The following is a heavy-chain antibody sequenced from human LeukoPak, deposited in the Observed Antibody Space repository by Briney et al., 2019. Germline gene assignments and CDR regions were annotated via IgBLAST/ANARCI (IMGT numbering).Heavy chain of an antibody. CDR2: IWYDGSNK. V-gene: IGHV3-33*01. CDR3: ARDRGIAARRAWFDP. D-gene: IGHD6-6*01. Sequence: VGSLRLSCAASGFTFSSYGMHGVRQAPGKGLGRVAVIWYDGSNKYYADSVKGRFTISRDNSKNTLYLQMNSLRAEDTAVYYCARDRGIAARRAWFDPWGQGTLVTVSS. J-gene: IGHJ5*02. CDR1: GFTFSSYG.